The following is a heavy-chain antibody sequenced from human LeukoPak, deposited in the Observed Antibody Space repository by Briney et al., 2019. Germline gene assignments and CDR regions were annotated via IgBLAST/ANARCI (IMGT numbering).Heavy chain of an antibody. CDR2: IYHTGST. CDR1: GDSISSSSYY. V-gene: IGHV4-39*07. D-gene: IGHD3-10*01. J-gene: IGHJ6*02. Sequence: SETLSLTCSVSGDSISSSSYYWGWIRQPPGKGPEWVASIYHTGSTYYNPSLRSRVTMLVDTSKNQFSLNLTSVTAADTAVYYCARFGANYYYGMDVWGQGTTVTVSS. CDR3: ARFGANYYYGMDV.